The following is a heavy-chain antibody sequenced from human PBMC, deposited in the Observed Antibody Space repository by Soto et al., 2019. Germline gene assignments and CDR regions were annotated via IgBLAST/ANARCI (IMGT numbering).Heavy chain of an antibody. CDR3: AKGLGELSPESYDY. CDR2: ISYDGSDK. V-gene: IGHV3-30*14. CDR1: GFTVSSYA. J-gene: IGHJ4*02. D-gene: IGHD3-16*02. Sequence: QVQLVESGGGVVQPGRSLRLSCAASGFTVSSYAIHWVRQAPGTGLEWVAVISYDGSDKYYADSVKGRYTISRVTSKNTLNISMNSLRADDTAVYYCAKGLGELSPESYDYWGQGTLITVSS.